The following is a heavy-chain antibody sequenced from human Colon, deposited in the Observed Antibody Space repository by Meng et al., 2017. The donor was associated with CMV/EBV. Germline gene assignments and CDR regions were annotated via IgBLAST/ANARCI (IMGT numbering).Heavy chain of an antibody. CDR3: ASFGNGRRTLYYGMDV. CDR1: WVIVSRNY. Sequence: GESLKTSCAAPWVIVSRNYMSVGRPASGKGQELGSVIYTGGNTFYTDSVKGRVTISRDNSKNTVYLQMTSLRAEDTAVYYCASFGNGRRTLYYGMDVWGQGTTVTVSS. D-gene: IGHD1-1*01. V-gene: IGHV3-53*01. J-gene: IGHJ6*02. CDR2: IYTGGNT.